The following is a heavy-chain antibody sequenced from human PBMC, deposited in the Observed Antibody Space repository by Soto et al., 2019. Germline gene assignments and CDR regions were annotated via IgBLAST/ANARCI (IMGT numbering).Heavy chain of an antibody. J-gene: IGHJ3*02. CDR3: VRVPLHSPFVPGLDALDI. V-gene: IGHV3-11*01. Sequence: SLRLSCTAAGFTFSDYYVSCIRQAPGKGLEWVSYISSSGSTIYYADSVKGRFTISRDNAKNSLYLQMNSLRAEDTAVYYCVRVPLHSPFVPGLDALDIWGQGTMVT. CDR2: ISSSGSTI. D-gene: IGHD3-10*01. CDR1: GFTFSDYY.